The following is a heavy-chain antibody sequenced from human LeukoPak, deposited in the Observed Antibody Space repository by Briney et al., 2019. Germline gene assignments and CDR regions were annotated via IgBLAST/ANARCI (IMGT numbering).Heavy chain of an antibody. D-gene: IGHD2-2*03. CDR3: ARDGSFATWDY. J-gene: IGHJ4*02. V-gene: IGHV4-4*07. Sequence: SETLSLTCTVSGGSISSYYWSWIRQPTGKGLEWIGRIYTSGSTNYNPSLKSRVTISVDKSKNQFSLKLSSVTAADTAVYYCARDGSFATWDYWGQGTLVTVSS. CDR2: IYTSGST. CDR1: GGSISSYY.